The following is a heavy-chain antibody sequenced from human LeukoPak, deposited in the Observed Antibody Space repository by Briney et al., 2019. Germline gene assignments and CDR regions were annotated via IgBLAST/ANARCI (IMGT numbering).Heavy chain of an antibody. CDR2: INHSGST. CDR1: GGSFSGYY. CDR3: ARVQFIALYHDY. J-gene: IGHJ4*02. D-gene: IGHD3-3*01. Sequence: SETLSLTCAVYGGSFSGYYWSWIRQPPGKGLEWIGEINHSGSTNYNPSLKSRVTISVDTSKNQFSLKLSSVTAADTAVYYCARVQFIALYHDYWGQGTLVTVSS. V-gene: IGHV4-34*01.